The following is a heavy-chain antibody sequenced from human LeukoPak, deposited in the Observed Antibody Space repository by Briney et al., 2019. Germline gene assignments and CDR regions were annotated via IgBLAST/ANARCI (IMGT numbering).Heavy chain of an antibody. CDR2: IASDGSST. D-gene: IGHD3-10*01. CDR3: TRAHGRITRDAYLDY. V-gene: IGHV3-74*01. Sequence: GGSLRLSCAASGFTFSSYWMNWVRQAPGKGLVWVSRIASDGSSTTYADSVKGRFSISRDNAKNTLYLQMNSLRVEDTAVYYCTRAHGRITRDAYLDYWGQGTLVTVSS. J-gene: IGHJ4*02. CDR1: GFTFSSYW.